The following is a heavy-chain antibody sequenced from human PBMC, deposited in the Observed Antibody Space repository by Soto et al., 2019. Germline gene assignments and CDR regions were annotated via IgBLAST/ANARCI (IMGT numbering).Heavy chain of an antibody. Sequence: PGGSLRLSCAASGFTFSDHYMDWVRQAPRKGLEWVGRTRKKGNSYTTEYAASVKGRFTVSRDDSKNSLYLQMNSLKAEDTAVYFCVRVGPPRHDAIDFWGQGTKVTFSS. J-gene: IGHJ3*01. CDR1: GFTFSDHY. CDR3: VRVGPPRHDAIDF. CDR2: TRKKGNSYTT. D-gene: IGHD6-25*01. V-gene: IGHV3-72*01.